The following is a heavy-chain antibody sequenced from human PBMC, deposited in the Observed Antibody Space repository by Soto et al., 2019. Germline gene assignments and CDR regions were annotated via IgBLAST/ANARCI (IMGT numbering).Heavy chain of an antibody. J-gene: IGHJ5*02. V-gene: IGHV1-46*03. D-gene: IGHD5-12*01. Sequence: QLQLVQSGAEVKKPGASVKISCKASGYTFSNFYIHWVRRAPGQGLEWSGKINPRDGSTRYAQKFQGRVTLTRDTSTSTVYMELTSLRSEDTAVYYCTRAGYIAEPDAPEYWFDPWGQGTLVTVSS. CDR3: TRAGYIAEPDAPEYWFDP. CDR2: INPRDGST. CDR1: GYTFSNFY.